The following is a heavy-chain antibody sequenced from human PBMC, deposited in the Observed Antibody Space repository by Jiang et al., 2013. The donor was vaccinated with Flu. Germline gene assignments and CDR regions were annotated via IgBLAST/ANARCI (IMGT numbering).Heavy chain of an antibody. D-gene: IGHD6-25*01. J-gene: IGHJ6*02. V-gene: IGHV3-13*01. CDR3: ARDPKRPDDLARSYYYYGMDV. Sequence: RLSCAASGFTFSSYDMHWVRQATGKGLEWVSAIGTAGDTYYAGSVKGRFTISRENAKNSLYLQMNSLRAGDTAVYYCARDPKRPDDLARSYYYYGMDVWGQGTTVTVSS. CDR1: GFTFSSYD. CDR2: IGTAGDT.